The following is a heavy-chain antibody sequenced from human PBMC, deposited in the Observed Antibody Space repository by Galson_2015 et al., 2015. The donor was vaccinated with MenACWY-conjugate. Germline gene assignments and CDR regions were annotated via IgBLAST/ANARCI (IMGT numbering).Heavy chain of an antibody. Sequence: SVKVSCKASGGTLTHRYLHWVRQAPGQALEWMGWITPFNGNTNYAQKFQDRVNFTWDSTVDTAHMELSSLRSEDTAMYYCARGGYNYGSPYYGMDVWGQGTTVTVSS. CDR1: GGTLTHRY. CDR2: ITPFNGNT. V-gene: IGHV1-45*02. J-gene: IGHJ6*02. D-gene: IGHD5-18*01. CDR3: ARGGYNYGSPYYGMDV.